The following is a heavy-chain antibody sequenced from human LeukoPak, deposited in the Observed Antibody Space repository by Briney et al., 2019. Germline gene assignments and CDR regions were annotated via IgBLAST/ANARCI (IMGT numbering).Heavy chain of an antibody. D-gene: IGHD1-26*01. CDR1: GGSFSGYY. Sequence: PSETLSLTCAVYGGSFSGYYWSWIRQPPGKGLEWIGEINHSGSTNYNPSLKSRVTISVDTSKNQFSLKLSSVTAADTAVYYCARDRTLVGAYDYWGQGTLVTVSS. CDR2: INHSGST. V-gene: IGHV4-34*01. CDR3: ARDRTLVGAYDY. J-gene: IGHJ4*02.